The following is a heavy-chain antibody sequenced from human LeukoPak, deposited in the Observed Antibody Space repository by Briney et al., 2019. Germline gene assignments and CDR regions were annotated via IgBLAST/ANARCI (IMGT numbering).Heavy chain of an antibody. CDR2: IAYDGSRA. CDR3: TRYNNDHFDY. CDR1: GFTFGGYG. V-gene: IGHV3-33*01. Sequence: GGSLRLSCAGSGFTFGGYGMHWFRQTPGKGLEWVAVIAYDGSRAFYADSVKGRFTISRDNSKNTMSVQMDDLRAEDTAVYFCTRYNNDHFDYWGQGTLVTVSS. D-gene: IGHD1-14*01. J-gene: IGHJ4*02.